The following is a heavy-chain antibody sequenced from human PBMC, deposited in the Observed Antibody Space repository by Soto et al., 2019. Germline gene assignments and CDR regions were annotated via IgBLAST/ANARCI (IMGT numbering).Heavy chain of an antibody. CDR3: XXXXGXXRXXXXAGDFDY. J-gene: IGHJ4*02. D-gene: IGHD6-19*01. CDR2: IYYSGST. V-gene: IGHV4-39*01. Sequence: QLQLQESGPGLVKPSETLSLTCTVSGGSISSSSYYWGWIRQPPGKGLEWIGSIYYSGSTYYNPSLKSRVTXXXXXXXXXXXXXXXXXXXXXXXXXXXXXXXGXXRXXXXAGDFDYWGQGTLVTASS. CDR1: GGSISSSSYY.